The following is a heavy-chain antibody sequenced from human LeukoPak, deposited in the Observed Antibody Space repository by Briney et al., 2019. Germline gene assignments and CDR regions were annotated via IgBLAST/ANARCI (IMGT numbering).Heavy chain of an antibody. D-gene: IGHD3-10*01. J-gene: IGHJ5*02. CDR3: ARRRFGPGWFDP. V-gene: IGHV4-30-4*01. CDR2: IYHSGST. CDR1: AVSISSGDYY. Sequence: SQTLSLTCIVSAVSISSGDYYWRWIRQPPGKGLEWIGYIYHSGSTYYNPSLKSRVTISLDTPKNQFSLKLTSVTAADTAVYYCARRRFGPGWFDPWGQGTLVTVSS.